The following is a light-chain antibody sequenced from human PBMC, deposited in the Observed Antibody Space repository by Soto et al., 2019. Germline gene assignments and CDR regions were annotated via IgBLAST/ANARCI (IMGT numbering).Light chain of an antibody. CDR1: HFVTSSY. J-gene: IGKJ4*02. CDR3: QQYGNSPLT. Sequence: EIVLTQSPGPLSLSPGERATLSCRASHFVTSSYLAWYQQKTGQAPRLLMFGASSRATGIPDRFSVSGSGTDFTLTISRLEPEDFAVYYCQQYGNSPLTFGGGTKLEMK. CDR2: GAS. V-gene: IGKV3-20*01.